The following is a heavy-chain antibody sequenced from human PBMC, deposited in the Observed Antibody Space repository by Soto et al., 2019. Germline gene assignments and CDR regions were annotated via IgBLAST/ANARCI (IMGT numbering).Heavy chain of an antibody. V-gene: IGHV1-69*01. J-gene: IGHJ4*02. Sequence: QVQLVQSGAEVKKPGSSVKVSCKASGGTFSSYAISWVRQAPGQGLEWMGGIIPIFGTANYAQKFQGRVTITADESTSTAYMELSSLRSEYTAVYYCARDHRGYCSGGSCYSPFDYWGQGTLVTVSS. CDR3: ARDHRGYCSGGSCYSPFDY. D-gene: IGHD2-15*01. CDR2: IIPIFGTA. CDR1: GGTFSSYA.